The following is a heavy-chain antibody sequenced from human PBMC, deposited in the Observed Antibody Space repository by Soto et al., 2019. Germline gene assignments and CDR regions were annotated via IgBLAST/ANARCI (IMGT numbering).Heavy chain of an antibody. J-gene: IGHJ6*02. V-gene: IGHV3-23*01. CDR2: ISGSGGST. Sequence: PGGSLRLSCAASGFTFSSYAMSWVRQAPGKGLEWVSAISGSGGSTYYADSVKGRFTISRDNSKNTLYLQMNSLKTEDTAVYYCASYGGSYYVGMDVWGQGTTVTVSS. CDR1: GFTFSSYA. D-gene: IGHD1-26*01. CDR3: ASYGGSYYVGMDV.